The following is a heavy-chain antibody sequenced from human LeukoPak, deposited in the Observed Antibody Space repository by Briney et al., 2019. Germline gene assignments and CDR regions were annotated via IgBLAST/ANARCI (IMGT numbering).Heavy chain of an antibody. V-gene: IGHV3-21*06. CDR2: IDSSGGYM. J-gene: IGHJ4*02. CDR1: GFTFSSYG. Sequence: GGSLRLSCAASGFTFSSYGMSWARQAPGKGLEWVSSIDSSGGYMFYADSVKGRFIISRDNAKDSLYLQMNSLRVEDTAVYYCLRGDRRDYWGQGTLVTVSS. CDR3: LRGDRRDY.